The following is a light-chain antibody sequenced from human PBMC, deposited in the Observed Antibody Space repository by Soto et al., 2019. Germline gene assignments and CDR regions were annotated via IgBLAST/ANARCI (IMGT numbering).Light chain of an antibody. CDR1: SSDVGSYNL. Sequence: QSALTQPASVSGSPGQSITISCTGTSSDVGSYNLVSWYQQHPGKAPKLMIYEVTKRHSGVSNRFSGSKSGNTASLTISGLQAEDEADYYCCSFAGSSDVFGTGTKLTVL. CDR3: CSFAGSSDV. J-gene: IGLJ1*01. V-gene: IGLV2-23*02. CDR2: EVT.